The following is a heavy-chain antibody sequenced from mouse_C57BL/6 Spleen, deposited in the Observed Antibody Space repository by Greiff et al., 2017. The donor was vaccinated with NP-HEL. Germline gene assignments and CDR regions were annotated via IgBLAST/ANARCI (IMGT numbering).Heavy chain of an antibody. D-gene: IGHD1-1*01. CDR2: IDPENGDT. CDR3: TTCTTVVATGGFDY. CDR1: GFNIKDDY. V-gene: IGHV14-4*01. Sequence: EVKLQESGAELVRPGASVKLSCTASGFNIKDDYMHWVKQRPEQGLEWIGWIDPENGDTEYASKFQGKATITADTSSNTAYLQLSSLTSEDTAVYYCTTCTTVVATGGFDYWGQGTTLTVSS. J-gene: IGHJ2*01.